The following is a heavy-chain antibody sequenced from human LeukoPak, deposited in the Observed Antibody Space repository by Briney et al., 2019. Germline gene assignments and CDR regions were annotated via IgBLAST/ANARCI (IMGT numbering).Heavy chain of an antibody. Sequence: SETLSLTCAVYGGSFSGYYWSWIRQPPGKGLEWIGEINHSGSTNYNPSLKSRVTISVDTSKNQFSLKLSSVTAADTAVYYCARCFRYCSSTSCQAHDAFDIWGQGTMVTVSS. CDR1: GGSFSGYY. V-gene: IGHV4-34*01. CDR3: ARCFRYCSSTSCQAHDAFDI. CDR2: INHSGST. J-gene: IGHJ3*02. D-gene: IGHD2-2*01.